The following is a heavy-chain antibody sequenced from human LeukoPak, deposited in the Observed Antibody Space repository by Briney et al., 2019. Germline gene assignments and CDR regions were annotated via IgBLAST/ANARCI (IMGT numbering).Heavy chain of an antibody. CDR3: AKGSRNYNFDY. CDR2: ISVSGGST. CDR1: GLTLSSYA. D-gene: IGHD1-14*01. V-gene: IGHV3-23*01. Sequence: GGSLRLSCAASGLTLSSYAMSWVRQAPGKGLEWVSVISVSGGSTYYADSVKGRFTISRDNSKNTLYLQMNSLRAEDTAVYYCAKGSRNYNFDYWGQGPLVTVSS. J-gene: IGHJ4*02.